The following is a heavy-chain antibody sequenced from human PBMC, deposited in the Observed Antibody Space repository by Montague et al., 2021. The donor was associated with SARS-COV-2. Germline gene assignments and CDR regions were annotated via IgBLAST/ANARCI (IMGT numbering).Heavy chain of an antibody. CDR2: SGDS. Sequence: SGDSHYHPSPKGRASISIDTTKNQCSLKLNSVTAEDTAVYYCARDRGLGVAENFDCWGQGTLVTVSS. V-gene: IGHV4-30-4*01. D-gene: IGHD3-10*01. J-gene: IGHJ4*01. CDR3: ARDRGLGVAENFDC.